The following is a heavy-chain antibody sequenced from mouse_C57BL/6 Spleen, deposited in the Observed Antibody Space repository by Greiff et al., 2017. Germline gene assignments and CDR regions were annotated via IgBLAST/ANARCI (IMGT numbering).Heavy chain of an antibody. Sequence: EVHLVESGGGLVKPGGSLKLSCAASGFTFSSYAMSWVRQTPEKRLEWVATISDGGSYTYYPDNVKGRFTISRDNAKNNLYLQMSHLKSEDSAMYYCARDPYYSNYGGFAYWGQGTLVTVSA. CDR3: ARDPYYSNYGGFAY. V-gene: IGHV5-4*01. J-gene: IGHJ3*01. CDR2: ISDGGSYT. CDR1: GFTFSSYA. D-gene: IGHD2-5*01.